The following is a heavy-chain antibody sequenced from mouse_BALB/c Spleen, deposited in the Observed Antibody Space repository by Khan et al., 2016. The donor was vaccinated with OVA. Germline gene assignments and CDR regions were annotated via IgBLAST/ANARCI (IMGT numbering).Heavy chain of an antibody. D-gene: IGHD1-1*01. CDR2: VNPNNGGT. Sequence: LKESGPDLVKPGASVKISCKASGYSFTGYYLHWVKQSHGKSLEWIGRVNPNNGGTSYNQKFKGKAILTVDKSSNTAYMELRSLTSEDSAVYFCAIYHGYFDVWGAGTTVTVSS. J-gene: IGHJ1*01. V-gene: IGHV1-26*01. CDR3: AIYHGYFDV. CDR1: GYSFTGYY.